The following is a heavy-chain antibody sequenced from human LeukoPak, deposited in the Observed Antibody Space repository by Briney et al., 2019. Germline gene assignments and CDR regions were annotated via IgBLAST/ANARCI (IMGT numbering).Heavy chain of an antibody. J-gene: IGHJ5*02. CDR1: GGTFSSYA. V-gene: IGHV1-69*05. Sequence: GSSVKVSCKASGGTFSSYAIIWVRQAPGQGLEWMGGIIPIFGTANYAQRFQGRVTITTDESTSTAYMELSSLRSEDTAVYYCARAPLRQNYYDSSGYFSWFDPWGQGTLVTVSS. CDR3: ARAPLRQNYYDSSGYFSWFDP. D-gene: IGHD3-22*01. CDR2: IIPIFGTA.